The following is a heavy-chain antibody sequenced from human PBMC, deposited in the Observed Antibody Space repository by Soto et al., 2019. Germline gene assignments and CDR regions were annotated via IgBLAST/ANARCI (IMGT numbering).Heavy chain of an antibody. CDR3: ARHMDYNILTGYFD. J-gene: IGHJ4*02. CDR1: GGSTSSYIHY. Sequence: QLQLQESGPALVRPSETLSLNCVVSGGSTSSYIHYWGWIREPPGKGLEWIGSMSHRGSTHYNPSLKSRVNISADKSKNQFSLTLTTVTPADTAVYFCARHMDYNILTGYFDWGQGTLVTVSS. D-gene: IGHD3-9*01. CDR2: MSHRGST. V-gene: IGHV4-39*01.